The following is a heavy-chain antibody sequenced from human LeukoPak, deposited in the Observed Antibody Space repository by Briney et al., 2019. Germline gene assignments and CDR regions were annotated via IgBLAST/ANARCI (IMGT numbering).Heavy chain of an antibody. V-gene: IGHV3-7*01. CDR2: IKQDGSEK. CDR1: GFTFSSYW. D-gene: IGHD6-19*01. J-gene: IGHJ4*02. Sequence: GGSLRLSCGASGFTFSSYWMSWVRQAPGKGLEGVANIKQDGSEKYYVDSVKGRFTISRDNAKNSLYLQMSSLRAEDTAVYYCAREDIAVPGGDYWGQGTLVTVSS. CDR3: AREDIAVPGGDY.